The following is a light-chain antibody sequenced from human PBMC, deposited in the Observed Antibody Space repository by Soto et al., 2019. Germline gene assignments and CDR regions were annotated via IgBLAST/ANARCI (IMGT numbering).Light chain of an antibody. CDR2: AAS. CDR3: QQLNSYPAT. Sequence: DIQLTQSPSFLSASVGDRVTITCRASQGISSYLAWYQQKPGKAPKLLMYAASTLQSGVPSRFSGSGSGTEFTLTISSLQPEDFATYYCQQLNSYPATFGQGTRLEIK. CDR1: QGISSY. J-gene: IGKJ5*01. V-gene: IGKV1-9*01.